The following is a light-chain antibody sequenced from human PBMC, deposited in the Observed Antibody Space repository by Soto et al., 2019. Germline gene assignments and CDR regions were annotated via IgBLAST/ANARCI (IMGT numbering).Light chain of an antibody. CDR1: QNVSSY. CDR2: DAS. Sequence: EIVLTQSPATLSLSPGERATLSCRASQNVSSYLAWYQQKPGQAPRLLIYDASSRATGIPARFTGSGSGTDFTLTITSLEPEDFAVYYCQQRTTWPLTFGGGTKVEIK. J-gene: IGKJ4*01. CDR3: QQRTTWPLT. V-gene: IGKV3-11*01.